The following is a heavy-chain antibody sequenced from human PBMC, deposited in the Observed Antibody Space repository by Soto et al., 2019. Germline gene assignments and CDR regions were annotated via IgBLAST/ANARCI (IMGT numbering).Heavy chain of an antibody. CDR2: IGSGGTT. CDR1: GFTFKNYP. J-gene: IGHJ4*02. CDR3: AKALYGGFTY. V-gene: IGHV3-23*01. D-gene: IGHD3-10*01. Sequence: GGSLRLSCAASGFTFKNYPMSWVRQAPGKGLEWVSGIGSGGTTYYADSVKGRFTVSRDNSKSMLYLQTNSLRAEDTAIYYCAKALYGGFTYWGQGSLVPVSS.